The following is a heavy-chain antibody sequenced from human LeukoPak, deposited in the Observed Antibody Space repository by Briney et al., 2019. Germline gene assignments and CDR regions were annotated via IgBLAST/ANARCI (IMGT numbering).Heavy chain of an antibody. Sequence: GGSLRLSCAGSGFTFSSYAMSWVRQAPGKGLEWVSAISGSGGSTYYADSVKGRFTISRDNSKNTLYLQMNSLRAEDTAVYYCATTVTTYPDAFDIWGQGTMVTVSS. CDR3: ATTVTTYPDAFDI. V-gene: IGHV3-23*01. CDR2: ISGSGGST. J-gene: IGHJ3*02. CDR1: GFTFSSYA. D-gene: IGHD4-17*01.